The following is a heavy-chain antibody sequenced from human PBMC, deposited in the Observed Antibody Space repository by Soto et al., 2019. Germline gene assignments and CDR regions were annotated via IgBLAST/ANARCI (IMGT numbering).Heavy chain of an antibody. CDR2: IYWDDDK. V-gene: IGHV2-5*02. CDR3: AHSWYCSGGSCYYTDSFDN. J-gene: IGHJ4*02. Sequence: QITLKESGPTLVKPTQTLTLTCTFSGFSLSTSGVGVGWIRQPPGKALEWLALIYWDDDKRYSPSRKSRLTITKDTPXTXVXVTMTNMDPVDTATYYCAHSWYCSGGSCYYTDSFDNWGQGTLVTVSS. D-gene: IGHD2-15*01. CDR1: GFSLSTSGVG.